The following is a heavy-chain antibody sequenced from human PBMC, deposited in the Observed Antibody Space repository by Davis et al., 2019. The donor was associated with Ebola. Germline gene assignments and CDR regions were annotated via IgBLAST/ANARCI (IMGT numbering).Heavy chain of an antibody. CDR2: INNDGSIT. CDR1: GFTFSSSC. V-gene: IGHV3-74*01. J-gene: IGHJ6*04. Sequence: PGGSLRLSCAASGFTFSSSCMHWVRQAPGKGLVWVSLINNDGSITTYADSVKGRFTISRDNAKNTLYLQMNTLRAEDTAVYYCARAKYYGMDVWGKGTTVTVSS. D-gene: IGHD6-6*01. CDR3: ARAKYYGMDV.